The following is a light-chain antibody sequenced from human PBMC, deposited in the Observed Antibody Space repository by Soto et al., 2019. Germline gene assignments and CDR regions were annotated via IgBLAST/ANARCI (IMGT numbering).Light chain of an antibody. V-gene: IGKV2D-29*01. CDR2: EVS. Sequence: DVVVTQTPLSLSVTPGQRASISCKSSRSLLYTNGKTYLYWYLQRTGQPPQPLIYEVSNRFSGVPDRLSGGGSGTDLKLKISRVEAEDVGVYYCMKSIELPLTFGGGTKVDIK. J-gene: IGKJ4*01. CDR1: RSLLYTNGKTY. CDR3: MKSIELPLT.